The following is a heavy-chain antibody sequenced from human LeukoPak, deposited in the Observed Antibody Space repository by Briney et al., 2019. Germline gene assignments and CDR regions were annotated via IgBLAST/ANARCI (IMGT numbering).Heavy chain of an antibody. V-gene: IGHV4-30-2*01. CDR1: GGSISSGGYY. Sequence: NPSETLSLTCTVSGGSISSGGYYWSWIRQPPGKGLEWIGYIYHSGSTYYNPSLKSRVTISVDRSKNQFSLKLSSVTAADTAVYYCARGGIGDAFDIWGQGTMVTVSS. CDR2: IYHSGST. D-gene: IGHD3-16*01. CDR3: ARGGIGDAFDI. J-gene: IGHJ3*02.